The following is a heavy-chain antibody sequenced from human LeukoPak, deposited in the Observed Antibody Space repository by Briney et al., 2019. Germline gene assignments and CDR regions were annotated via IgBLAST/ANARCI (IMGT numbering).Heavy chain of an antibody. J-gene: IGHJ4*02. CDR2: ICYSGST. CDR3: ARHLTYYYDSSGYYFDY. V-gene: IGHV4-39*01. Sequence: SETLSLTCTVSGGSISSNSYYWGWIRQPPGQGLVWAGSICYSGSTYYNPSLKSRVNISLTTSKNQFTLKLSSVTAADTAVYYCARHLTYYYDSSGYYFDYWGQGTLVTVSS. D-gene: IGHD3-22*01. CDR1: GGSISSNSYY.